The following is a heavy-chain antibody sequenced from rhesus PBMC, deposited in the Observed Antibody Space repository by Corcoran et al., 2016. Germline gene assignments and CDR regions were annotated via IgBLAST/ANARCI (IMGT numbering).Heavy chain of an antibody. Sequence: QVTLKESGPALVKPTQTLTLTCTFSGFSLSTSGMGVGWIRQPPGKALEWLASIYWDDDKYYSTSLKNRLPISKDTSKNQVVFTMTNMDPVDTATYYCARGCDYYFDYWGQGVLVTVSS. CDR1: GFSLSTSGMG. V-gene: IGHV2S1*01. CDR3: ARGCDYYFDY. J-gene: IGHJ4*01. CDR2: IYWDDDK.